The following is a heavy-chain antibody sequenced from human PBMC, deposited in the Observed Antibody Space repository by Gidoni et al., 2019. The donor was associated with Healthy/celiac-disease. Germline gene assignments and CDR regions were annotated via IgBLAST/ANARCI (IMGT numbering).Heavy chain of an antibody. CDR3: AKDRLLRYFDWLFGY. V-gene: IGHV3-30*18. D-gene: IGHD3-9*01. CDR1: GFTFSSYG. CDR2: ISYDGSNK. J-gene: IGHJ4*02. Sequence: QVQLVESGGGVVQPGRSLRLSCAASGFTFSSYGMHWVRQAPGKGLEWVSVISYDGSNKYYADSVKGRFTISRDNSKNTLYLQMNSLRAEDTAVYYCAKDRLLRYFDWLFGYWGQGTLVTVSS.